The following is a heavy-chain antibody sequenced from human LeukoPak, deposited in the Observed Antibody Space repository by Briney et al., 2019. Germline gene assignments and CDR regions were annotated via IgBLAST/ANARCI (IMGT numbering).Heavy chain of an antibody. CDR1: GGSISSGDYY. CDR3: ASGPYYYYYYMDV. Sequence: PSETLSLTCTVSGGSISSGDYYWSWIRQPPGKGLEWIGYIYYSGSTYYNPSLKSRVTISVDTSKNQFSLKLSSVTAADTAVYYCASGPYYYYYYMDVWGKGTTVTVSS. CDR2: IYYSGST. J-gene: IGHJ6*03. V-gene: IGHV4-30-4*08.